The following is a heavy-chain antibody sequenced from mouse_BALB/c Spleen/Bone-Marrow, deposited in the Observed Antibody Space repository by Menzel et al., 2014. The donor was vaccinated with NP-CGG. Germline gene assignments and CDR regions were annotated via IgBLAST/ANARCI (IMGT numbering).Heavy chain of an antibody. V-gene: IGHV4-1*02. D-gene: IGHD2-3*01. J-gene: IGHJ3*01. CDR3: ARLGYYGGIAY. Sequence: EVKLVESGGGLVQPGRSLKISCAASGFDFSGFWMGWVRLAPGKGLEWIGEINPDSRTMNYSPFLKDRFIISRDNAKNTLYLHMSKVRSEDTALYYCARLGYYGGIAYWGQGTLVTVSA. CDR1: GFDFSGFW. CDR2: INPDSRTM.